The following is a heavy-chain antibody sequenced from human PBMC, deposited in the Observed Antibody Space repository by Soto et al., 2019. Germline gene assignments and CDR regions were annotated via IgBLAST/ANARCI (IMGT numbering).Heavy chain of an antibody. CDR3: ARDQRMVRGSDGYSYYMDV. V-gene: IGHV3-66*01. CDR1: GFTVSRNY. Sequence: EVQLVESGGGLVQPGGSLRLSCAASGFTVSRNYMSWVRQAPGKGLELVSVIYSGGSTYYADSVTCRFTISRDNSKNTLYLQMNSLRAEDTAVYYCARDQRMVRGSDGYSYYMDVWGKGSTVTVSS. D-gene: IGHD3-10*01. J-gene: IGHJ6*03. CDR2: IYSGGST.